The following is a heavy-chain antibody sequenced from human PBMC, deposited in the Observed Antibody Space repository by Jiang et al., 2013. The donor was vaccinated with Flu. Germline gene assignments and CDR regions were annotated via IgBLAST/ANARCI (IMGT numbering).Heavy chain of an antibody. V-gene: IGHV3-30*02. D-gene: IGHD3-9*01. Sequence: VQLLESGGGVVQPGGSLRLSCAASGFTFNYYRMHWVRQSPGKGLEWVASLWHDGSNKFYADSVRGRFTISRDNSRNTMYLQMNSLRPEDTAVYYCATLRGSSYDTYLADYWGQGTLVTGLL. J-gene: IGHJ4*02. CDR1: GFTFNYYR. CDR2: LWHDGSNK. CDR3: ATLRGSSYDTYLADY.